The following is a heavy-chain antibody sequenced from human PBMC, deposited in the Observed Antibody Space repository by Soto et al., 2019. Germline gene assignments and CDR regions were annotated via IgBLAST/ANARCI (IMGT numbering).Heavy chain of an antibody. J-gene: IGHJ4*02. CDR1: EFMFSGYS. CDR3: AREDIMGTRSFDY. V-gene: IGHV3-48*02. Sequence: GESLKISCGVSEFMFSGYSMNWVRQAPGKGLEWLSYICSRSQTIFYADSVKGRFTISRDNAKNSLYLQMNSLRDEDTAVYFCAREDIMGTRSFDYWGQGTLVTVSS. D-gene: IGHD1-26*01. CDR2: ICSRSQTI.